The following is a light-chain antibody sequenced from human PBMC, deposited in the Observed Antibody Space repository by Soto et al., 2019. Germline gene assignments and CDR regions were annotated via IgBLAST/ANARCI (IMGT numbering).Light chain of an antibody. Sequence: QSALTQPASVSGSPGQSITISCTGTSSDVGACNCVSWYQQHPAKAPKLMISEVNDRPSGVSNRFSGSKSGNTASLTISGLQAEDGADYYCSSFTSSRTDVFGTGTKRTVL. CDR3: SSFTSSRTDV. J-gene: IGLJ1*01. V-gene: IGLV2-14*01. CDR2: EVN. CDR1: SSDVGACNC.